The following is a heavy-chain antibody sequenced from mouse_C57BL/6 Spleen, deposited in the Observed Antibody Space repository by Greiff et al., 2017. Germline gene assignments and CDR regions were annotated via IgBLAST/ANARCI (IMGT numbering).Heavy chain of an antibody. CDR2: IDPETGGT. D-gene: IGHD1-1*01. CDR3: TRGYYGRSYVRDYFDY. J-gene: IGHJ2*01. CDR1: GYTFTDYE. V-gene: IGHV1-15*01. Sequence: VQLQQSGAELVRPGASVTLSCKASGYTFTDYEMHWVKQTPVHGLEWIGAIDPETGGTAYNQKFKGKAILTADKSSSTAYMELRSLTSEDSAVYYCTRGYYGRSYVRDYFDYWGQGTTLTVSS.